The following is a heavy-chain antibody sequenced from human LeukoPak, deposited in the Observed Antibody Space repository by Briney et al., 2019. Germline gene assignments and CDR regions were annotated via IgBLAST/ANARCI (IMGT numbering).Heavy chain of an antibody. CDR3: ARRAYDFWSGYSEGGNWYDP. D-gene: IGHD3-3*01. Sequence: TGESLKISCKGSGYSFTSYWIGWVRQMPGKGLEWMGIIYPGDSDTRYSPSFQGQVTISADKSISTAYLQWSSLKASDTAMYYCARRAYDFWSGYSEGGNWYDPWGQGTLVTVSS. CDR1: GYSFTSYW. CDR2: IYPGDSDT. J-gene: IGHJ5*02. V-gene: IGHV5-51*01.